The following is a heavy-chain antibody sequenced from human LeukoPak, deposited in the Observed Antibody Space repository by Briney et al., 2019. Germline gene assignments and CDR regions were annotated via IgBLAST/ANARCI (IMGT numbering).Heavy chain of an antibody. V-gene: IGHV3-23*01. CDR1: GFTFSSYA. J-gene: IGHJ4*02. CDR2: ITGSGGST. CDR3: AKETTTVSDYDY. D-gene: IGHD4-17*01. Sequence: GGSLRLSCAASGFTFSSYAMTWVRQAPGRGLEWVSAITGSGGSTYYADSVKGRLTISRDNSKNTLYLQMNSLRAEDTAVYYCAKETTTVSDYDYWGQGTLVTVSS.